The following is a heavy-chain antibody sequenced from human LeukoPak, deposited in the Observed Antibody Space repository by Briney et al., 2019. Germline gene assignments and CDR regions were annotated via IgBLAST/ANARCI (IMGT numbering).Heavy chain of an antibody. Sequence: ASVKVSCKASGYTFTSYAVHWVRRAPGQSLEWMGYINDGDGNTKYSQEFQGRVTMTTDTSTTTAYMELRSLRSDDTAVYYCARVSDYYDSSGYYHYFDYWGQGTLVTVSS. V-gene: IGHV1-3*01. CDR2: INDGDGNT. CDR1: GYTFTSYA. CDR3: ARVSDYYDSSGYYHYFDY. J-gene: IGHJ4*02. D-gene: IGHD3-22*01.